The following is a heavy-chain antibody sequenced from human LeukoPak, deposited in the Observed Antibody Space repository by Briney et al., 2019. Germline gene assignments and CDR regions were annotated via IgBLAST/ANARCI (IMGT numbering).Heavy chain of an antibody. V-gene: IGHV4-38-2*02. J-gene: IGHJ5*02. CDR2: ISHSGST. CDR3: ARERYSYGSSWFDP. CDR1: GYSISSGYY. D-gene: IGHD5-18*01. Sequence: SETLSLTCTVSGYSISSGYYWGWIRQPPGKGLEWIGSISHSGSTYYNPSLKSRVTISVHTSKNQFSLKLSSVTAADTAVYYCARERYSYGSSWFDPWGQGTLVTVSS.